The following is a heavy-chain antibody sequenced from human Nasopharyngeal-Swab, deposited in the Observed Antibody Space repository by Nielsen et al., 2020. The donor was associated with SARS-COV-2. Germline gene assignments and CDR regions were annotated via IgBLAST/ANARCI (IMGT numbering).Heavy chain of an antibody. D-gene: IGHD1-26*01. CDR3: ARAGGIVGATFDY. CDR2: INHSGST. J-gene: IGHJ4*02. Sequence: SETLSLTCAVYGGSFSGYYWSWIRQPPGKGLEWIGEINHSGSTNYNPSLKSRVTMSVDTSKNQFSLKLSSVTAADTAVYYCARAGGIVGATFDYWGQGTLVTVSS. V-gene: IGHV4-34*01. CDR1: GGSFSGYY.